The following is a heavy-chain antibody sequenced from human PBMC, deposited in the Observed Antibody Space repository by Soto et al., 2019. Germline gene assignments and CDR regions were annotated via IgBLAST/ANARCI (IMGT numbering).Heavy chain of an antibody. CDR3: ARDPVDGYAFFDS. J-gene: IGHJ5*02. Sequence: SETLSLTCAVSGGSISSGGYSWSWIRQPPGKGLEWIGYIYYSGSTNYNPSLKSRVTISVDMSEDQSSLKLTSVTAADTAVYWCARDPVDGYAFFDSWGQGALVTVSS. V-gene: IGHV4-61*08. D-gene: IGHD5-12*01. CDR2: IYYSGST. CDR1: GGSISSGGYS.